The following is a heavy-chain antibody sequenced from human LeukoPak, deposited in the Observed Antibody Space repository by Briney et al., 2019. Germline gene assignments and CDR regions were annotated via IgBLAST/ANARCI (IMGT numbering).Heavy chain of an antibody. CDR1: GFTVSSNY. V-gene: IGHV3-66*01. J-gene: IGHJ6*02. Sequence: GGSLRLSCAASGFTVSSNYMSWVRQAPGKGLEWVSVIYSGGRTYYADSVKGRFTISRDNSKSTVYLQMNSLRAEDTAVYYCARDNVLLTDYYYYYGMDVWGQGTTVTVSS. D-gene: IGHD3-16*01. CDR2: IYSGGRT. CDR3: ARDNVLLTDYYYYYGMDV.